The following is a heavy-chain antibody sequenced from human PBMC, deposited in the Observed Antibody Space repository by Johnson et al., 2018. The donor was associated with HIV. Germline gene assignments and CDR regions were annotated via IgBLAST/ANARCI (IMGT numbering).Heavy chain of an antibody. Sequence: QVQLVESGGGVVQPGRSLRLSCAASGFTFSSYGMHWVRPAPGKGLEWVAVIWYDGSNKYYADSVKGRFTISRDNSKNTLYLQMNTLRAEDTAVDYCARDPAAAALRAFDIWGQGTMVTVSS. CDR2: IWYDGSNK. CDR3: ARDPAAAALRAFDI. J-gene: IGHJ3*02. CDR1: GFTFSSYG. V-gene: IGHV3-33*01. D-gene: IGHD6-13*01.